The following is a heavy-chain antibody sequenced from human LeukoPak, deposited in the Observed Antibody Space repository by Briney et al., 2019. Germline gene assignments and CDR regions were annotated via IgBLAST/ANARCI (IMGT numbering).Heavy chain of an antibody. CDR1: GFTFSDYY. Sequence: GGSLRLSCAASGFTFSDYYMSLIRQAPGKGPEWVSYISSSGSTIYYADSVKGRFTISRDNAKNSLYLQMNSLRAEDTAVYYCARERYNWNYAFDYWGQGTLVTVSS. CDR3: ARERYNWNYAFDY. V-gene: IGHV3-11*01. CDR2: ISSSGSTI. J-gene: IGHJ4*02. D-gene: IGHD1-7*01.